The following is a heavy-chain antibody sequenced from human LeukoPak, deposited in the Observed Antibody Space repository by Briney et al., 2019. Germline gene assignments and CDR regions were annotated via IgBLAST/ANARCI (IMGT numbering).Heavy chain of an antibody. V-gene: IGHV3-7*01. CDR3: ARVEVGDSSGYYYSYYYYYYMDV. Sequence: PGGSLRLSCAASGFTFSSYWMSWVRQAPGKGLEWVANIKQDGSEKYYVDSVKGRFTISRDNAKNSLYLQMNSLRAEDTAVYYCARVEVGDSSGYYYSYYYYYYMDVWGKGTTVTVSS. CDR1: GFTFSSYW. CDR2: IKQDGSEK. J-gene: IGHJ6*03. D-gene: IGHD3-22*01.